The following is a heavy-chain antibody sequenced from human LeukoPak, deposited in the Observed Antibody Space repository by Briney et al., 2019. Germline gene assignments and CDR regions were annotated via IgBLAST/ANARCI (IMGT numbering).Heavy chain of an antibody. J-gene: IGHJ4*02. Sequence: GRSLRLSCAASGFTFSSYGMSWVRQAPGKGLEWVSAISGSGGSTYYADSVKGRFTISRDNSKNTLYLQMNSLRAEDTAVYYCAKAVGGSYRKGFDYWGQGTLVTVSS. V-gene: IGHV3-23*01. CDR1: GFTFSSYG. D-gene: IGHD1-26*01. CDR2: ISGSGGST. CDR3: AKAVGGSYRKGFDY.